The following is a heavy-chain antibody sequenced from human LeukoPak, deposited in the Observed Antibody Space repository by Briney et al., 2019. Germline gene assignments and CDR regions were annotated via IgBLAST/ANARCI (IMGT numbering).Heavy chain of an antibody. Sequence: GGSLRLSCAASGFTFSNAWMSWVRQAPGKGLEWVGRIKSKPDGGTTDYAAPVKGRFTISRDDSKNTLYLQMNSLKTEATAVYYCTTCRSTSCYYYWGQGTLVTVSS. J-gene: IGHJ4*02. V-gene: IGHV3-15*01. CDR1: GFTFSNAW. D-gene: IGHD2-2*01. CDR2: IKSKPDGGTT. CDR3: TTCRSTSCYYY.